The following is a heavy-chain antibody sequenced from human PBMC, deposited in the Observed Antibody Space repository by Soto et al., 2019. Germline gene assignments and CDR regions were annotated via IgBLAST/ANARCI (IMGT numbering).Heavy chain of an antibody. CDR1: GFDFSRFS. J-gene: IGHJ4*02. CDR2: ISGSSFTM. V-gene: IGHV3-48*02. CDR3: ARDHDTPLERVFDY. Sequence: GGSLRLSCAASGFDFSRFSMNWVRQAPGKGLEWISYISGSSFTMYYADFVKGRFTISRDNAKNSLYLQMNSLRDEDTAVYFCARDHDTPLERVFDYWGQGTLVTVSS. D-gene: IGHD1-1*01.